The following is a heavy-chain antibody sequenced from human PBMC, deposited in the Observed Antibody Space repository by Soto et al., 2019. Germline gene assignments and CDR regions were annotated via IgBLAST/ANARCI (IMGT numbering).Heavy chain of an antibody. CDR1: GGTFSTYS. CDR3: AKSPRGEMATD. J-gene: IGHJ4*02. D-gene: IGHD5-12*01. CDR2: IIPMLGVR. Sequence: QVQLVQSGAEVKKPGSSVKVSCKDSGGTFSTYSMFWVRQAPGQGLEWMGRIIPMLGVRNYAQRFQDRVTMTRDTSTSTAYMELRNLGSDDTAVYFCAKSPRGEMATDWGQGTLVTVSS. V-gene: IGHV1-69*02.